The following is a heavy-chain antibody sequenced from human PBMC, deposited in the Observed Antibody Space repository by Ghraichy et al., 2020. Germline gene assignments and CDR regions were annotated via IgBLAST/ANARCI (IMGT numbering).Heavy chain of an antibody. CDR3: ARDHTAAGIDAFDI. CDR1: GGTFSSYA. V-gene: IGHV1-69*13. Sequence: SVKVSCKASGGTFSSYAISWVRQAPGQGLEWMGGIIPIFGTANYAQKFQGRVTITADESTSTAYMELSSLRSEDTAVYYCARDHTAAGIDAFDIWGQGTMVTVSS. CDR2: IIPIFGTA. D-gene: IGHD6-13*01. J-gene: IGHJ3*02.